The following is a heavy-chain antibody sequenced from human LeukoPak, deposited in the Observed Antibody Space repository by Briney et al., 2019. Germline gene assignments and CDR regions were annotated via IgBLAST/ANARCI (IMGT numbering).Heavy chain of an antibody. V-gene: IGHV4-31*03. CDR3: ARGYCSGGSCYYDVGNWFDP. CDR1: GGSINSGGYY. J-gene: IGHJ5*02. D-gene: IGHD2-15*01. CDR2: ISNSGST. Sequence: PSETLSLTCTVSGGSINSGGYYWSWIRQHPGKGLEWIGYISNSGSTYYHPSLRSRLSISVDTSKNQFSLKLSSVTAADTAVYYCARGYCSGGSCYYDVGNWFDPWGQGTLVTVSS.